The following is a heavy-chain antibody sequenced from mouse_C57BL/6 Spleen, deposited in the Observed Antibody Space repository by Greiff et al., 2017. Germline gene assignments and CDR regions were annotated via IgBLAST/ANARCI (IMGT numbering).Heavy chain of an antibody. CDR1: GYTFTDYY. V-gene: IGHV1-26*01. CDR3: NYYGSSLDY. D-gene: IGHD1-1*01. CDR2: INPNNGGT. Sequence: EVQLQQSGPELVKPGASVKISCKASGYTFTDYYMNWVKQSHGKSLEWIGDINPNNGGTSYNQKFKGKATLTVDKSSSTAYMELRSLTSEDAAVYYCNYYGSSLDYWGQGTTLTVSS. J-gene: IGHJ2*01.